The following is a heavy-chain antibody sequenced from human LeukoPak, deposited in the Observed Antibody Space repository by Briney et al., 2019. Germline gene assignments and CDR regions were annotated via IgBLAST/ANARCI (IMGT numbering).Heavy chain of an antibody. V-gene: IGHV5-10-1*01. J-gene: IGHJ4*02. CDR3: VRHLSDITSCPNY. CDR2: IDPSDSHT. D-gene: IGHD2-2*01. CDR1: GYTFTGYW. Sequence: GESLRISCKGPGYTFTGYWISWVRQMPGKGLEWMGRIDPSDSHTHYSPSFQGHVTISADKSISTAYLQWSSLKASDSAMYYCVRHLSDITSCPNYWGPGTLITVAS.